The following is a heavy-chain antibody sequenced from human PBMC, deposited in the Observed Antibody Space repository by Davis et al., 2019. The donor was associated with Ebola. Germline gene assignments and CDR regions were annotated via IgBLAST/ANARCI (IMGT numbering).Heavy chain of an antibody. D-gene: IGHD3-10*01. V-gene: IGHV3-21*06. Sequence: SVKDRFTISRDNARSSLYLQMSGLRADDTAVYYCSTWVIRQVGQLDVWGQGTTVTVSS. CDR3: STWVIRQVGQLDV. J-gene: IGHJ6*02.